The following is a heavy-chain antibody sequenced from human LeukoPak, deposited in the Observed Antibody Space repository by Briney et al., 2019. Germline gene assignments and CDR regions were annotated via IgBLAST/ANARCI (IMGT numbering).Heavy chain of an antibody. CDR1: GGSFSGYY. V-gene: IGHV4-34*01. D-gene: IGHD6-19*01. CDR2: INHSGST. Sequence: SETLSLTCAVYGGSFSGYYWSWIRQPPGKGLEWIGEINHSGSTNYNPSLKSRVTISVDTSKSQVSLKLSSVTAADTAVYYCASTRDAAGIAVAGTFDYWGQGTLVTVSS. CDR3: ASTRDAAGIAVAGTFDY. J-gene: IGHJ4*02.